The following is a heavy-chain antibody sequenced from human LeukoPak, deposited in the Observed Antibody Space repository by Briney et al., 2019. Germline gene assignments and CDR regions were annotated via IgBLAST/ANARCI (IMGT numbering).Heavy chain of an antibody. J-gene: IGHJ4*02. CDR2: ISTSSHYI. CDR3: ARGPSGYHNT. D-gene: IGHD5-12*01. CDR1: GFNFYRFT. Sequence: PGGSPRLSCTASGFNFYRFTMHWVRQSPGKGLEWVSSISTSSHYIYYADSMKGRFTISRDNAKNSLYLQMSSLRAEDTAVYYCARGPSGYHNTGGQGTLVTVSS. V-gene: IGHV3-21*01.